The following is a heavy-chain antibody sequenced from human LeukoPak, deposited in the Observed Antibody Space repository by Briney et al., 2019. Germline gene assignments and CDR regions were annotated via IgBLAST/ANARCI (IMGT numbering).Heavy chain of an antibody. Sequence: GGSLRLSCAASGFTFSNAWMSWVRQAPGKGLEWVGRIKSKTDGGTTDYAEPAKGRFTISRDDSKNTLYLQMNSLKTEDTAVYYCTTGLLGVRGVIIRSTYYFDYWGQGTLVTVSS. CDR1: GFTFSNAW. CDR2: IKSKTDGGTT. D-gene: IGHD3-10*01. CDR3: TTGLLGVRGVIIRSTYYFDY. J-gene: IGHJ4*02. V-gene: IGHV3-15*01.